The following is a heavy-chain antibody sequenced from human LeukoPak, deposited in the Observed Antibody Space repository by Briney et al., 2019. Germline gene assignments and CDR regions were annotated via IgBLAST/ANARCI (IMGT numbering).Heavy chain of an antibody. D-gene: IGHD5-12*01. Sequence: PGGSLRLSCIASGFTFSNYPINFVRQAPGKGLEWVANIKQDGSEKYYVDSVKGRFTISRDNAKNSLYLQMSSLRADDMAVYYCATLVATTRFDYWGQGTLVTVSS. CDR2: IKQDGSEK. CDR1: GFTFSNYP. V-gene: IGHV3-7*01. CDR3: ATLVATTRFDY. J-gene: IGHJ4*02.